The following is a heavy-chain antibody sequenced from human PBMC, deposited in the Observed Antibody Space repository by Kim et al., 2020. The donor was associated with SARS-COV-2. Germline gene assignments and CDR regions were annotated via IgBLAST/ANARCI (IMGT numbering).Heavy chain of an antibody. Sequence: GGSLRLSCAASGFTFSSYAMSWVRQAPGKGLEWVSAISGSGGSTYYADSVKGRFTISRDNSKNTLYLQMNSLRAEDTAVYYCANHNPWLHLGINGIWFGEFQYGVFDYWGQGTLVTVSS. CDR2: ISGSGGST. CDR1: GFTFSSYA. CDR3: ANHNPWLHLGINGIWFGEFQYGVFDY. D-gene: IGHD3-10*01. J-gene: IGHJ4*02. V-gene: IGHV3-23*01.